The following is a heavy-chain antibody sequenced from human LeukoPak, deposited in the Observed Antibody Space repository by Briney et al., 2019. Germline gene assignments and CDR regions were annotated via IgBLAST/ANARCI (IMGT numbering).Heavy chain of an antibody. V-gene: IGHV3-30*02. CDR1: GFTFSSYG. CDR3: AREHIVVVTAGYMDV. J-gene: IGHJ6*03. CDR2: IRYDGSDK. D-gene: IGHD2-21*02. Sequence: GGSLRLSCAASGFTFSSYGMHWVRQAPGKGLEWVAFIRYDGSDKYYADSVKGRFTISRDNSKNTLYLQMNSLRAEDTALYYCAREHIVVVTAGYMDVWGKGTTVTVSS.